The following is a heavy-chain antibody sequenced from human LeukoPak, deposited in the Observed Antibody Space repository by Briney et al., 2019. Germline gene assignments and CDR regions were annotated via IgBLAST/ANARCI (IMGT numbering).Heavy chain of an antibody. D-gene: IGHD6-6*01. CDR1: GFTFSSYG. Sequence: GGSLRLSCAASGFTFSSYGMHWVRQAPGKGLEWVAVIWYDGSNNYYADSVKGRFTISRDNSKNTLYLQMNSLRAEDTAVYYCAREGFEYSSSSRYFQHWGQGTLVTVSS. J-gene: IGHJ1*01. CDR2: IWYDGSNN. V-gene: IGHV3-33*01. CDR3: AREGFEYSSSSRYFQH.